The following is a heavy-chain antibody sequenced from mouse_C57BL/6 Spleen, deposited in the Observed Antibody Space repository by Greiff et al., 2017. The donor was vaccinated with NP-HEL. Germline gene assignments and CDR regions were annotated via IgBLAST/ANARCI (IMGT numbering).Heavy chain of an antibody. CDR3: ATVTTVVAGAMDY. Sequence: EVKVEESGPELVKPGDSVKISCKASGYSFTGYFMNWVMQSHGKSLEWIGRINPYNGDTFYNQKFKGKATLTVDKSSSTAHMELRSLTSEDSAVYYCATVTTVVAGAMDYWGQGTSVTVSS. CDR1: GYSFTGYF. D-gene: IGHD1-1*01. V-gene: IGHV1-20*01. J-gene: IGHJ4*01. CDR2: INPYNGDT.